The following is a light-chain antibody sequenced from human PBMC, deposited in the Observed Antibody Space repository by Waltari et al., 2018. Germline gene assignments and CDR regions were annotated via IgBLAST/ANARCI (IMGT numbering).Light chain of an antibody. CDR3: QTWGTGLQVI. Sequence: QLVLTQSPSASASLGASVRLTCTLSSGHSGNAISWHQQQPGKGPRCLMKLNSDGSDNRGDEIPYRFSGSSSGAERYRTISGLQSEDEADYYCQTWGTGLQVIFGGGTKLTVL. V-gene: IGLV4-69*01. J-gene: IGLJ2*01. CDR2: LNSDGSD. CDR1: SGHSGNA.